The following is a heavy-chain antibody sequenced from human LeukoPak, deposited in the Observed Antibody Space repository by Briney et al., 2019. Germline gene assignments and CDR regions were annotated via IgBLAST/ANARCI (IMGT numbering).Heavy chain of an antibody. D-gene: IGHD2-15*01. CDR3: GRLWVVVVASTPSPNCFDS. J-gene: IGHJ5*01. CDR1: GGSISSSSYY. Sequence: SETLSLTCTVSGGSISSSSYYWGWIRQPPGKGLEWIMSLSCSGNSYYNPSLKGRLTLSIDTSKNQFSLRLRSVTVADTAVYYCGRLWVVVVASTPSPNCFDSWGQGTLVTVSS. V-gene: IGHV4-39*01. CDR2: LSCSGNS.